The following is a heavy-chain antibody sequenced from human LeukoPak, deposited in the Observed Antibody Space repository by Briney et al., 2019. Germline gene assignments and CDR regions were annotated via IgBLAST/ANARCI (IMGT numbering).Heavy chain of an antibody. J-gene: IGHJ4*02. D-gene: IGHD2-2*01. CDR2: IYYSGST. CDR1: GAFITNSHW. V-gene: IGHV4-4*02. Sequence: PSGTLSLTCAVSGAFITNSHWWSWARQPPGKGLEWIGNIYYSGSTYYNPSLKRRVTISVETSKNQFSLKLTSVTAADTAVYYCARLPAYCSTTSCSFDSWGQGTLVAVSS. CDR3: ARLPAYCSTTSCSFDS.